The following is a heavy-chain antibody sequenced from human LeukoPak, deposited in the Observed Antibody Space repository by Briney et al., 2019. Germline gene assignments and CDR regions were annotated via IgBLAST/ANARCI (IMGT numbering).Heavy chain of an antibody. D-gene: IGHD6-19*01. CDR1: GFALSSYG. Sequence: PGGSLRLSCAASGFALSSYGMHWVRQAPGKGLEWVAIIRNDGNNKYYADSVKGRFTISRDNSKNTLYLQMNSLRAEDTAVYYCAGHRGWYYFDYWGQGTLVTVSS. J-gene: IGHJ4*02. CDR3: AGHRGWYYFDY. V-gene: IGHV3-30*02. CDR2: IRNDGNNK.